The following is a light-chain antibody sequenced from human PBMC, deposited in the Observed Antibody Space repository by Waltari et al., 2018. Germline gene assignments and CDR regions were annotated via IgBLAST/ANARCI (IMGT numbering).Light chain of an antibody. J-gene: IGKJ2*01. Sequence: EIVMTQSPAILSVSPGAGATLSCRASHGIGTNLAWYQKKTGQAHRLLIYDASTRAPGIPARFTGGGSETEFTLVISSLQSEDSALYFCQQYRDWYSFGQGTKLEIK. CDR2: DAS. CDR1: HGIGTN. V-gene: IGKV3-15*01. CDR3: QQYRDWYS.